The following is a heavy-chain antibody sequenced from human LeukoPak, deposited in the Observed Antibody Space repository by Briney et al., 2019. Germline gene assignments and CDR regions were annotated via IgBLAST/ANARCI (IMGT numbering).Heavy chain of an antibody. J-gene: IGHJ4*02. CDR3: ARDQHYDSSGYYGG. D-gene: IGHD3-22*01. CDR1: GFTFSDYY. Sequence: PGGSLRLFCAASGFTFSDYYMSWIRQAPGKGLEWVSYISSSGSTIYYADSVKGRFTISRDNAKNSLYLQMNSLRAEDTAVYYCARDQHYDSSGYYGGWGQGTLVTVSS. CDR2: ISSSGSTI. V-gene: IGHV3-11*04.